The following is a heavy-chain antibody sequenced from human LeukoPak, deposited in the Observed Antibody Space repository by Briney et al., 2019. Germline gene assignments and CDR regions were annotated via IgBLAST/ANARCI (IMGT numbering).Heavy chain of an antibody. CDR2: INHSGST. V-gene: IGHV4-34*01. CDR1: GGSFSGYH. CDR3: ARWEPAMTTDY. Sequence: SEILSLTCGVYGGSFSGYHWSWIRQPPGKGLEWIGEINHSGSTKYSPSLKSRVTISVDTSKNQCSLKLSSVTAADTAVYYCARWEPAMTTDYWGQGTLVTVSS. D-gene: IGHD4-17*01. J-gene: IGHJ4*02.